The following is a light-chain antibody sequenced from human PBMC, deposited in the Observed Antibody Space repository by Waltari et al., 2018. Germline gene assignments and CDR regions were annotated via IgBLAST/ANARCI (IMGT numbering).Light chain of an antibody. J-gene: IGLJ3*02. CDR3: GTWDSSLSAWV. CDR2: DNN. CDR1: SPNIGNNY. V-gene: IGLV1-51*01. Sequence: QSVLTQPPSVSAAPGQKVTISCSGSSPNIGNNYVSWYQQLPGTAPKLLIYDNNKRPSGIPDRFSGSKSGTSATVGITGLQTGDEADYYCGTWDSSLSAWVFGGGTKLTVL.